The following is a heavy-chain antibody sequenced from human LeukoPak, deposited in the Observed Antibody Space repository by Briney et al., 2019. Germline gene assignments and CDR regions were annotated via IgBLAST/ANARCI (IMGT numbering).Heavy chain of an antibody. CDR2: IRYDGSNK. CDR3: ARRLYIVRGAFDI. CDR1: GFTFSSYG. D-gene: IGHD2/OR15-2a*01. Sequence: GGSLRLSCAASGFTFSSYGMHWVRQAPGKGLEWVAFIRYDGSNKYYADSVKGRFTISRDNFKNTVHLQMNNLRAEDTAMYFCARRLYIVRGAFDIWGQGTMVTVSS. V-gene: IGHV3-30*02. J-gene: IGHJ3*02.